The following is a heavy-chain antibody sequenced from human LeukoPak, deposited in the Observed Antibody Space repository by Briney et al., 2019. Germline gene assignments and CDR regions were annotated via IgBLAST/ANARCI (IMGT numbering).Heavy chain of an antibody. V-gene: IGHV1-2*02. CDR1: GYTFTGYY. J-gene: IGHJ5*01. CDR3: ARELINFHDHTNTGFFDS. CDR2: IDPNSGAT. D-gene: IGHD1-14*01. Sequence: ASVRVSCKTSGYTFTGYYIHLLREAPGQRLEWMAWIDPNSGATNYAHKFQGRVTLTRDTSINTAYMEVSSLRSDDTAVYYCARELINFHDHTNTGFFDSWGQGTLVTVSS.